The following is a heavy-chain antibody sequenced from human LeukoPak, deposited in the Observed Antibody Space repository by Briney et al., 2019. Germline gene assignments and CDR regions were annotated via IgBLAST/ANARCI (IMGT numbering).Heavy chain of an antibody. J-gene: IGHJ4*02. Sequence: GGSLRLSCAASGLTFSIHWMNWVRQAPGKGLEWVSSISSSSSYIYYADSVKGRFTISRDNAKNSLYLQMNSLRAEDTAVYYCARVVDTAPFPSYFDYWGQGTLVTVSS. D-gene: IGHD5-18*01. CDR2: ISSSSSYI. V-gene: IGHV3-21*01. CDR1: GLTFSIHW. CDR3: ARVVDTAPFPSYFDY.